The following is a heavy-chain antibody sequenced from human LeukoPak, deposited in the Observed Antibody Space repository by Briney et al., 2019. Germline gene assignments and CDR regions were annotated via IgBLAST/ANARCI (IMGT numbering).Heavy chain of an antibody. Sequence: GGSLRLSCAVSGFTVTDNYMSWVRQARGKGLQWVSVIYPDGRTYYADSVKGRFTISRDISRNTLLLQLNSLRPDDTAVHYCARTNPVYGDYDYWGQGTLVTVSS. V-gene: IGHV3-53*01. CDR1: GFTVTDNY. D-gene: IGHD4-17*01. CDR2: IYPDGRT. J-gene: IGHJ4*02. CDR3: ARTNPVYGDYDY.